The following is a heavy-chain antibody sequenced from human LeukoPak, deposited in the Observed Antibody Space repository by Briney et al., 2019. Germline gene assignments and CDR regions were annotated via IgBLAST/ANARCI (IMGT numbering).Heavy chain of an antibody. J-gene: IGHJ4*02. V-gene: IGHV7-4-1*02. Sequence: ASVNVSCKASGYTFTNYAMNWVRQAPGQGLEWMGWININTGNPTYAQGFTGRFVFSLDTSVSTAYLQISSLKAEDTAVYYCVRGNYYVDYWGQGTLVTVSS. CDR2: ININTGNP. D-gene: IGHD3-10*01. CDR1: GYTFTNYA. CDR3: VRGNYYVDY.